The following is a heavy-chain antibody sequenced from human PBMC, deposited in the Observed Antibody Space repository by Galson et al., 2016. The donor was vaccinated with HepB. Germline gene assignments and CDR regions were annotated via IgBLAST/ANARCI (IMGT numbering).Heavy chain of an antibody. Sequence: SLRLSCAASGFTFSSYGMHWVRQAPGKGLEWVAIIWYDGSDKYYADSVKGRFTISRDNSKNTLYLQMNSLRAEDTAVYYCARDPQYQLTNYYYYGMDVRGQGTTVTV. D-gene: IGHD2-2*01. CDR2: IWYDGSDK. V-gene: IGHV3-33*01. J-gene: IGHJ6*02. CDR1: GFTFSSYG. CDR3: ARDPQYQLTNYYYYGMDV.